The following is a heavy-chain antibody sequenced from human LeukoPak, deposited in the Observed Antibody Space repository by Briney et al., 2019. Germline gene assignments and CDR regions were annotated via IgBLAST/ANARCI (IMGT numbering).Heavy chain of an antibody. CDR1: GFTFRAYA. D-gene: IGHD6-19*01. V-gene: IGHV3-23*01. J-gene: IGHJ4*02. Sequence: PGGSLRLSCVASGFTFRAYAMTWVRQAPGKGLEWVSTIGGSGSKTFYADSVKGRFTISRDNSQTTLHLHMNSLRAEDTALYYCAKDLVADPLGFDFWGQGTPVTVSS. CDR3: AKDLVADPLGFDF. CDR2: IGGSGSKT.